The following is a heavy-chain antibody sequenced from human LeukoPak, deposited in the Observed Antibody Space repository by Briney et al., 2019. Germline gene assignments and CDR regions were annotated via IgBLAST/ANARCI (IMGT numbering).Heavy chain of an antibody. CDR3: ARDKGVIDAFDI. V-gene: IGHV4-39*07. CDR2: IYYSGST. Sequence: SETLSLTCTVSGGSISSSSYYWGWIRQPPGKGLEWIGSIYYSGSTYYNPSLKSRVTISVDTSKNQFSLKLSSVTAADTAVYYCARDKGVIDAFDIWGQGTMVTVSS. D-gene: IGHD3-10*01. CDR1: GGSISSSSYY. J-gene: IGHJ3*02.